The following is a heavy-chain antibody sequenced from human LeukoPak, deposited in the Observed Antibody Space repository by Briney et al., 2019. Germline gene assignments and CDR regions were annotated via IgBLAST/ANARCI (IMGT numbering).Heavy chain of an antibody. V-gene: IGHV3-23*01. J-gene: IGHJ4*02. CDR2: ISASGYNT. D-gene: IGHD1-26*01. Sequence: GGSLRLSCAASGFSFSNYAMTWVRQAPGKGLEWVSGISASGYNTYYADSVKGRFTISRDNSKNTLYLQMKSLRAEDTAIYYCAAKYSWKGDFDYWGQGTLVTVSS. CDR1: GFSFSNYA. CDR3: AAKYSWKGDFDY.